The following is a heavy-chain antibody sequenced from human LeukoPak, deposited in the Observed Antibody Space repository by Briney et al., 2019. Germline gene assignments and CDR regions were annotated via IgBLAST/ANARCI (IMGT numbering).Heavy chain of an antibody. V-gene: IGHV3-23*01. CDR3: ARHHSGAF. Sequence: GGSLRLSCAATGVSFSDDDMSWVRQAPGKGLEWVLATNPGGASAYYAHSVKGRSTISRDIPRNTPYLPTNSLRVEDTAIYYCARHHSGAFWGQGTLVTVSS. D-gene: IGHD1-14*01. CDR2: TNPGGASA. CDR1: GVSFSDDD. J-gene: IGHJ4*02.